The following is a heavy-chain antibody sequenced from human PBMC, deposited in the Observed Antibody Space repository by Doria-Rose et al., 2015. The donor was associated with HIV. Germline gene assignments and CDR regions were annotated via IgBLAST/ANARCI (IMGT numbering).Heavy chain of an antibody. D-gene: IGHD1-1*01. CDR3: AKSLSALNSFDY. J-gene: IGHJ4*02. V-gene: IGHV3-23*01. Sequence: VEPGGSLRLSCAASGFILNTYVMNWVRQAPGKGLEWVSSIRGSGDTYYSDSVKGRFTISRDNSKNTLFLQVNSLRAEDTAVYYCAKSLSALNSFDYWGQGTLVTVSS. CDR2: IRGSGDT. CDR1: GFILNTYV.